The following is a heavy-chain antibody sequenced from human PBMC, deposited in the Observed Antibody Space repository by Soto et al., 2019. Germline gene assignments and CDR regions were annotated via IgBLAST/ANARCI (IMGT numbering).Heavy chain of an antibody. J-gene: IGHJ4*02. Sequence: SQTLSLTCAISGDSVSSNSAAWNWIRQSPSRGLEWLGRTYYRSKWFNDYALSVKTRITINPDTSKNQFSLQLSSVTPEDTAVYYCASSHSVLLGFDYWGQGSLVTVSS. D-gene: IGHD1-26*01. V-gene: IGHV6-1*01. CDR2: TYYRSKWFN. CDR3: ASSHSVLLGFDY. CDR1: GDSVSSNSAA.